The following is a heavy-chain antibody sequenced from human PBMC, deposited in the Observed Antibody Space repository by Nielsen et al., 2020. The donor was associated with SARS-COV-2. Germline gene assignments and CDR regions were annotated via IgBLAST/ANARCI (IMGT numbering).Heavy chain of an antibody. CDR3: ATLVGEAC. CDR1: CGTLSSYA. J-gene: IGHJ4*02. D-gene: IGHD1-26*01. Sequence: ASVKVSCKASCGTLSSYAIRWVRQAPGQGLEWMGWISAYNGNTNYAQKLQGRVTMTTDTSTSTAYMELRSLRSDDTAVYYCATLVGEACWGQGTLVTVSS. V-gene: IGHV1-18*01. CDR2: ISAYNGNT.